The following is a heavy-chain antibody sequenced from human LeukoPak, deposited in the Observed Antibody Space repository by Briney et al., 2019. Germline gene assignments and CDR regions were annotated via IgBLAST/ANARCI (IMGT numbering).Heavy chain of an antibody. CDR2: IIPIFGTE. CDR3: PRVGLDTAMVTGYGFDP. V-gene: IGHV1-69*05. CDR1: GGTFSSYA. D-gene: IGHD5-18*01. Sequence: SVKVSCKASGGTFSSYAISWVRQAPGQGLEWMGGIIPIFGTEIYAQKFQGRVTFTTDDSTSTPYLALSSQPSDHTPLYSSPRVGLDTAMVTGYGFDPWGQGTLVTLSS. J-gene: IGHJ5*02.